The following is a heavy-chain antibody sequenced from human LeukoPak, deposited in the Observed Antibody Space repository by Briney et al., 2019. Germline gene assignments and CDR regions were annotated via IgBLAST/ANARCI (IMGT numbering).Heavy chain of an antibody. CDR3: ARETSDFWSGYPSTTRYGMDV. CDR2: ISAYNGNP. J-gene: IGHJ6*02. Sequence: ASVKVSCKASGYTFRNHDITWVRQAPGQGLEWMGWISAYNGNPNPAQNFQGRVTMTTDTSTSTAYMELRSLRSDDTAVYYCARETSDFWSGYPSTTRYGMDVWGQGTTVTVSS. CDR1: GYTFRNHD. V-gene: IGHV1-18*01. D-gene: IGHD3-3*01.